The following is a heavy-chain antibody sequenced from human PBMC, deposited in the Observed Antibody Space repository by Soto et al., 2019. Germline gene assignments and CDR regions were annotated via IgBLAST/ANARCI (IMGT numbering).Heavy chain of an antibody. V-gene: IGHV3-30*18. D-gene: IGHD3-22*01. CDR2: ISYDGSNK. CDR1: GFTFSSYG. Sequence: PGGSLRLSCAASGFTFSSYGMHWVRQAPGKGLEWVAVISYDGSNKYYADSVKGRFTISRDNSKNTLYLQMNSLRAEDTAVYYCAKDRHYYDSSGYKVPDYWGQGTLVTVSS. CDR3: AKDRHYYDSSGYKVPDY. J-gene: IGHJ4*02.